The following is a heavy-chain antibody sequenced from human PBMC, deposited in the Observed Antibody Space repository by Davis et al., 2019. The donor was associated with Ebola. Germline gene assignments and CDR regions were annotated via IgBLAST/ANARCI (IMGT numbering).Heavy chain of an antibody. CDR3: AKDWEMATIRGSFLDY. V-gene: IGHV3-30*18. CDR2: ISYDGSNK. Sequence: GESLKISCAASGFTFSSYGMHWVRQAPGKGLEWVAVISYDGSNKYYADSVKGRFTISRDNSKNTLYLQMNSLRAEDTAVYYCAKDWEMATIRGSFLDYWGQGTLVTVSS. J-gene: IGHJ4*02. D-gene: IGHD5-24*01. CDR1: GFTFSSYG.